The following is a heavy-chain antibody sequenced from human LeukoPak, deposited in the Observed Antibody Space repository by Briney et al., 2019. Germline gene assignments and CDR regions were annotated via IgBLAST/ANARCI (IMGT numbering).Heavy chain of an antibody. CDR2: ISGSGHST. D-gene: IGHD3-22*01. Sequence: GGSLRLSCAASGFTFSSYGMHWVRQAPGKGLEWVSGISGSGHSTYYADSVKGRFTISRDNSKKMMYLQMNSLRAEDTAVYYCAVRLDFTMMTALGVFDIWGQGTMVTVSS. CDR1: GFTFSSYG. CDR3: AVRLDFTMMTALGVFDI. V-gene: IGHV3-23*01. J-gene: IGHJ3*02.